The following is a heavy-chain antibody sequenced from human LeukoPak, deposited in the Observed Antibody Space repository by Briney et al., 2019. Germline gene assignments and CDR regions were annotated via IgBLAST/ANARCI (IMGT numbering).Heavy chain of an antibody. CDR2: IYHSGST. CDR1: GGSFSGYY. D-gene: IGHD1-26*01. V-gene: IGHV4-34*01. CDR3: AREVGELLFDY. Sequence: SETLSLTCAVYGGSFSGYYWSWIRQPPGKGLEWIGYIYHSGSTYYNPSLKSRVTISVDRSKNQFSLKLSSVTAADTAVYYCAREVGELLFDYWGQGTLVTVSS. J-gene: IGHJ4*02.